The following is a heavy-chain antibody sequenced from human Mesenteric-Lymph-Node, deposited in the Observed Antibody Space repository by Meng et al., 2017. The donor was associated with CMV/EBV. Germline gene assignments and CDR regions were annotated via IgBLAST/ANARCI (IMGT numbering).Heavy chain of an antibody. CDR2: INPNRDDT. V-gene: IGHV1-2*02. Sequence: ASVKVSCKASGYTFTGYYIHWVRQAPGQGLEWMGWINPNRDDTKYAQKFQGRVTMTRDTSISTAYMELSRLRSDDTAVYYCARGLGYCSSTSCYTRWFDPWGQGTLVTVSS. J-gene: IGHJ5*02. CDR3: ARGLGYCSSTSCYTRWFDP. D-gene: IGHD2-2*02. CDR1: GYTFTGYY.